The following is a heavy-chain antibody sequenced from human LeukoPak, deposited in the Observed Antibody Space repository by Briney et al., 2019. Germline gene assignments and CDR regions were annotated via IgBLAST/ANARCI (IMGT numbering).Heavy chain of an antibody. CDR1: GFFVSNNY. CDR3: AKGGGYSSSWYASDAFDI. D-gene: IGHD6-13*01. V-gene: IGHV3-66*02. Sequence: GGSLRLSCAASGFFVSNNYMSWVRQAPGKGLEWVSVIYSGGDTYYADSVKGRFTISRDNSKNTLYLQMNSLRAEDTAVYYCAKGGGYSSSWYASDAFDIWGQGTMVTVSS. CDR2: IYSGGDT. J-gene: IGHJ3*02.